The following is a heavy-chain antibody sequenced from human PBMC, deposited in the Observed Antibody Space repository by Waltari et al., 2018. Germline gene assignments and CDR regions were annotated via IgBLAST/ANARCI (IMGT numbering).Heavy chain of an antibody. CDR2: ITNSGDST. J-gene: IGHJ4*02. Sequence: EVQLVESGGGLVQPGGSLRISCAASGFTFSSYEMTWVRQAPGRGLEWVSFITNSGDSTYYADSVKGRFTISRDNAKNSLYLQMNSLRAEDTAVYYCARETQQQLVLLDYWGQGTLVTVSS. V-gene: IGHV3-48*03. CDR1: GFTFSSYE. CDR3: ARETQQQLVLLDY. D-gene: IGHD6-13*01.